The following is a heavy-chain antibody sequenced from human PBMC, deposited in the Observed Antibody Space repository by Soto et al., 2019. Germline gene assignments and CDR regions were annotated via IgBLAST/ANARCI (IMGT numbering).Heavy chain of an antibody. V-gene: IGHV2-5*02. D-gene: IGHD1-1*01. CDR3: AYRKGAATGTGNWFDP. J-gene: IGHJ5*02. CDR2: FYWDDDK. Sequence: QITLKESGPTLVKPTETLTLTCTFSGFSLTTNGVGVGWIRQPPGKPLEWLGLFYWDDDKRYSPSLQNRLTISKDTSKNQVVLTLANMAPEDTGTYYCAYRKGAATGTGNWFDPWGQGTPVTVSS. CDR1: GFSLTTNGVG.